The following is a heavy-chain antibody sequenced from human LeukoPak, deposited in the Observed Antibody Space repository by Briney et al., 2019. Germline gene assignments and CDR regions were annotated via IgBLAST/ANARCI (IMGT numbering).Heavy chain of an antibody. V-gene: IGHV4-34*01. CDR1: GGSISSYY. D-gene: IGHD2-8*01. CDR3: ARGGGPCSNGECPPWFDP. CDR2: MNHSGRS. Sequence: SETLSLTCSVSGGSISSYYWNWIRQPPGKGLEWIGEMNHSGRSNYNPSLKGRVTISVDTSKKQFSLKLNSVTAADTAVYYCARGGGPCSNGECPPWFDPWGQGILVTVSS. J-gene: IGHJ5*02.